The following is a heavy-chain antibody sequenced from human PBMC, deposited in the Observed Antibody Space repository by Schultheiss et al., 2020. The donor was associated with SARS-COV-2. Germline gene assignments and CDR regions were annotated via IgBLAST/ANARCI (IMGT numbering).Heavy chain of an antibody. D-gene: IGHD5-12*01. CDR2: ISYDGSNK. J-gene: IGHJ4*02. CDR3: ARDHEPAALYSGYGK. V-gene: IGHV3-30*03. CDR1: GDYITSTNW. Sequence: LSLTCAVSGDYITSTNWWSWVRQPPGKGLEWVAVISYDGSNKYYADSVKGRFTISRDNAKNSLYLQMNSLRAEDTAVYYCARDHEPAALYSGYGKWGQGTLVTVSS.